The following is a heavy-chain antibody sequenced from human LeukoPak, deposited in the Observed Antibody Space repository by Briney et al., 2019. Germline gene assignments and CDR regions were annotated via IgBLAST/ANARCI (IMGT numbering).Heavy chain of an antibody. V-gene: IGHV1-69*06. CDR1: GGTFSSYA. Sequence: ASVKVSCKASGGTFSSYAISWVRQAPGQGLEWMGGIIPIFGTANYAQKFQGRVTITADKSTSTAYMELSSLRSEDTAVYYCAKHYDFWSGYSAPWSVYYYYMDVWGKGTTVTVSS. J-gene: IGHJ6*03. D-gene: IGHD3-3*01. CDR3: AKHYDFWSGYSAPWSVYYYYMDV. CDR2: IIPIFGTA.